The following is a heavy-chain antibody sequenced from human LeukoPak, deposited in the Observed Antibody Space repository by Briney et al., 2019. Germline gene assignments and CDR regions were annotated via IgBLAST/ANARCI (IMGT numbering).Heavy chain of an antibody. J-gene: IGHJ6*02. CDR2: ISWNSGSI. CDR3: AKVSGYYYGSGSRYYYYGMDV. Sequence: GGSLRLSCAASGFTFDDYAMHWVRQAPGKGLEWVSGISWNSGSIGYADSVKGRFTISRDNAKNSLYLQMNCLRAEDTALYYCAKVSGYYYGSGSRYYYYGMDVWAKGPRSPSP. CDR1: GFTFDDYA. D-gene: IGHD3-10*01. V-gene: IGHV3-9*01.